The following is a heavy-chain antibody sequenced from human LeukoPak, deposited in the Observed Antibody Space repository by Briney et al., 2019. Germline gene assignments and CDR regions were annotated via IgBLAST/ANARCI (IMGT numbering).Heavy chain of an antibody. CDR1: GFTFSSYA. V-gene: IGHV3-23*01. Sequence: GGSLRLSCAASGFTFSSYAMSWVRRAPGKGLEWVSAISGSGGSTYYADSVKGRFTISRDNSKNTLYLQMNSLRAEDTAVYYCAKDLVRFLEWSYYFDYWGQGTLVTVSS. CDR3: AKDLVRFLEWSYYFDY. J-gene: IGHJ4*02. CDR2: ISGSGGST. D-gene: IGHD3-3*01.